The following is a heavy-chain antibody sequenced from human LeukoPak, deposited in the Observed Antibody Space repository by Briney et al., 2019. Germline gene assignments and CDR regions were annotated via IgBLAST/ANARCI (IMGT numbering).Heavy chain of an antibody. V-gene: IGHV1-2*02. CDR2: INPNSGGT. CDR3: ARNPPYCTSTSCYNDY. CDR1: GYTFTIYY. J-gene: IGHJ4*02. Sequence: ASVKVSCKASGYTFTIYYMHWVRQAPGQGLEWMGWINPNSGGTTYAQRFQGRVTMTRDTSISTAYMELSGLTSDDTAVYYCARNPPYCTSTSCYNDYWGQGALVTVSS. D-gene: IGHD2-2*02.